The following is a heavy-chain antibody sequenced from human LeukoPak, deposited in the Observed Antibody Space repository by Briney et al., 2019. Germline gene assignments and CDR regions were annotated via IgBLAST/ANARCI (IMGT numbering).Heavy chain of an antibody. CDR3: ARDQGVAGIDY. Sequence: SETLSLTCTVSGGSISSYYWSWLRQPPGKGLEWIGYIYYSGSTNYNPSLKSRVTISVDTSKNQFSLKLSSVTAADTAVYYCARDQGVAGIDYWGQGTLVTVSS. V-gene: IGHV4-59*01. CDR2: IYYSGST. D-gene: IGHD6-19*01. J-gene: IGHJ4*02. CDR1: GGSISSYY.